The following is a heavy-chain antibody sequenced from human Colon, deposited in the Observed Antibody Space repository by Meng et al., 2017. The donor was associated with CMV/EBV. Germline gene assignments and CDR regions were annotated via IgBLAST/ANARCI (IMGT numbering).Heavy chain of an antibody. D-gene: IGHD1-26*01. CDR3: ARELNVVVGLRWFDP. Sequence: SGFTFRVYYMSWIRQAPGKGLEWVSYISSSGTTIYYTDSVKGRFTISRDNAKNSLHLQMDSLRAEDTAVYYCARELNVVVGLRWFDPWGPGTLVTAPQ. V-gene: IGHV3-11*01. CDR1: GFTFRVYY. J-gene: IGHJ5*02. CDR2: ISSSGTTI.